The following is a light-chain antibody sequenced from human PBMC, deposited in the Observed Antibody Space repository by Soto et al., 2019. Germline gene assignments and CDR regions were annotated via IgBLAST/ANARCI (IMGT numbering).Light chain of an antibody. Sequence: QTVVTQEPSFSVSPGGTVTLTCGLNSGSVSTSHYPSWYQQAPGQTPRTLISSTTTRSSGVPDRFSGSKSGNTASLTISGLQAEDEADYYCSSYTSSSTYVFGTGTKLTVL. CDR2: STT. V-gene: IGLV8-61*01. CDR3: SSYTSSSTYV. J-gene: IGLJ1*01. CDR1: SGSVSTSHY.